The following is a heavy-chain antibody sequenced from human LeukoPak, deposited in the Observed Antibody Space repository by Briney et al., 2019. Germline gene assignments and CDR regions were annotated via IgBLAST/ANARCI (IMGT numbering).Heavy chain of an antibody. Sequence: GESLRLSCAAFGFTFSSYDMSWVRQAPGKGLEWVSGISWNSGSIGYADSVKGRFTISRDNAKNSLYLQMNSLRAEDTALYYCAKANRYRGAMVRSTFDYWGQGTLVTVSS. CDR1: GFTFSSYD. J-gene: IGHJ4*02. D-gene: IGHD5-18*01. CDR3: AKANRYRGAMVRSTFDY. CDR2: ISWNSGSI. V-gene: IGHV3-9*01.